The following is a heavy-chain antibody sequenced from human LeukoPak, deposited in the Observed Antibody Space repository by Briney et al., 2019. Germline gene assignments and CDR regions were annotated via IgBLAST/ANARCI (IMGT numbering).Heavy chain of an antibody. D-gene: IGHD3-3*01. Sequence: AGGSLRLSCAASGLTLSSYWMSWVRQAPGKGLEWVANKKQDGSEKYYVDSVKGRFTISRDNAKNSLYLQMNSLRAEGTAVYYCARDGTYYDFWSGYPEDYWGQGTLVTVSS. V-gene: IGHV3-7*01. CDR2: KKQDGSEK. CDR1: GLTLSSYW. CDR3: ARDGTYYDFWSGYPEDY. J-gene: IGHJ4*02.